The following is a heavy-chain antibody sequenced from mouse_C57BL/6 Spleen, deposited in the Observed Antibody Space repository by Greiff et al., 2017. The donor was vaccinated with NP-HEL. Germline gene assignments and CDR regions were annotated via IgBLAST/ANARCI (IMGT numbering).Heavy chain of an antibody. CDR1: GFNIKNTY. J-gene: IGHJ2*01. CDR2: IDPANGNT. D-gene: IGHD2-3*01. CDR3: ASGEIGDGYWYYFDY. V-gene: IGHV14-3*01. Sequence: DVQLQESVAELVRPGASVKLSCTASGFNIKNTYMHWVKQRPEQGLEWIGRIDPANGNTKYAPKFQGKATITADTSSNTAYLQLSSLTSEDTAIYYCASGEIGDGYWYYFDYWGQGTTLTVSS.